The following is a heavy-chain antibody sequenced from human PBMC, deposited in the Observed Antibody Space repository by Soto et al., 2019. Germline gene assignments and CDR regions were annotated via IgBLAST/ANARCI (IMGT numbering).Heavy chain of an antibody. D-gene: IGHD6-13*01. Sequence: LSLTCTVSGGSISSYYWSWIRQPPGKGLEWIGYIYYSGSTNYNPSLKSRVTISVDTSKNQFSLKLSSVAAADTAVYYCARSQSGYSSSRTLFDPWGQGTLVTVSS. CDR3: ARSQSGYSSSRTLFDP. V-gene: IGHV4-59*01. J-gene: IGHJ5*02. CDR1: GGSISSYY. CDR2: IYYSGST.